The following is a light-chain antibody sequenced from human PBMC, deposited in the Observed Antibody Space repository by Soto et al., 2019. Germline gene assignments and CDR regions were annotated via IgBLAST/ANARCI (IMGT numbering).Light chain of an antibody. CDR3: LQHNTYPPT. V-gene: IGKV1-5*03. CDR1: QSITGW. CDR2: KAS. J-gene: IGKJ1*01. Sequence: TQSPSTLSASVGERVTITCRASQSITGWLAWFQQKPGKAPKLLISKASSLQNGVPSRLRGSGYGTELTITISSMQPEDFETYYCLQHNTYPPTFGHGTKVDIK.